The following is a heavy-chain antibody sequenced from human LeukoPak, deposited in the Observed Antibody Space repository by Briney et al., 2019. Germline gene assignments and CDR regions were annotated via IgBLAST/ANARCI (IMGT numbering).Heavy chain of an antibody. CDR3: SKGGGTYDSSDEFDY. CDR2: IKQDGSEK. V-gene: IGHV3-7*01. D-gene: IGHD3-22*01. J-gene: IGHJ4*02. Sequence: GGSLRLSCAAPGLTFSTNWMSWVRQAPGKGLEWVANIKQDGSEKYYVDSVKGRFPISRDNAKKSLYLQRTSLRAEDTAVYYLSKGGGTYDSSDEFDYWGQGTLVTVSS. CDR1: GLTFSTNW.